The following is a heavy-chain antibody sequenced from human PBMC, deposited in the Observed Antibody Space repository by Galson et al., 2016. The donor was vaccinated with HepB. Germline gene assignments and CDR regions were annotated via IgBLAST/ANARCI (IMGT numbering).Heavy chain of an antibody. CDR1: GFTFSGYA. D-gene: IGHD3-10*01. Sequence: LRLSCAASGFTFSGYARGWIRQPPGKGLEWIGSIYHSGTTYYNPSLKTRVTISIDMSKNQFSLKLRSATAADTAVYYCARDGGGSSPEGFDQWGQGTQVTVSS. CDR3: ARDGGGSSPEGFDQ. V-gene: IGHV4-38-2*02. CDR2: IYHSGTT. J-gene: IGHJ4*02.